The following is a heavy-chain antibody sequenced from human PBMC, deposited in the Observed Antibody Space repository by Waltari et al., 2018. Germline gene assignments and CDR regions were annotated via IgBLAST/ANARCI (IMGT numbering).Heavy chain of an antibody. D-gene: IGHD6-13*01. CDR1: GFTFAVYA. V-gene: IGHV3-9*01. Sequence: EVQLVESGGGLVQPGRSLRLSCAASGFTFAVYAMHWVRQAPGKGLEWVSGISWNSGSIGYADSVKGRFTISRDNAKNSLYLQMNSLRAEDTALYYCAKGRTLAAAGTGGCDYWGQGTLVTVSS. CDR2: ISWNSGSI. J-gene: IGHJ4*02. CDR3: AKGRTLAAAGTGGCDY.